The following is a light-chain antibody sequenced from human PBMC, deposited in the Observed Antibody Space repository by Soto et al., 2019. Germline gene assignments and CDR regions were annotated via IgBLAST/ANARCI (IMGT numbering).Light chain of an antibody. Sequence: DIQMTQSPSTLSASVGDRVTITCRASQSISDSLAWYQQKPGKAPKLLSYEASNLKSGVPSRFSGSGSGTEYALTISILQPDDFAGYYCQQYNGYWTFGQGTKVEIK. J-gene: IGKJ1*01. CDR2: EAS. CDR3: QQYNGYWT. CDR1: QSISDS. V-gene: IGKV1-5*03.